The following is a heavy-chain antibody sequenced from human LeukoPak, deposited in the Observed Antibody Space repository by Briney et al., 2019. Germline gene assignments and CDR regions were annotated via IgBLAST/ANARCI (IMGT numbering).Heavy chain of an antibody. CDR3: ANGGSIAVATPLDY. J-gene: IGHJ4*02. D-gene: IGHD6-19*01. Sequence: GGSLRLSCAASGFTFSSYAMSWVRQAPGEGLEWVSGITGSGGSTYYADSVKGRFTISRDNSKNTLYLQMNRLRAEDTAVYYCANGGSIAVATPLDYWGQGTLVTVSS. CDR2: ITGSGGST. V-gene: IGHV3-23*01. CDR1: GFTFSSYA.